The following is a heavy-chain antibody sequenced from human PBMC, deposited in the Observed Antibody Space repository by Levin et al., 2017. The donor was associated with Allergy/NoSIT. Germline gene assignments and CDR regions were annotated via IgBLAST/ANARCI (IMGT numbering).Heavy chain of an antibody. Sequence: GESLKISCKASGYTFTSYGISWVRQAPGQGLEWMGWISAYNGNTNYAQKLQGRVTMTTDTSTSTAYMELRSLRSDDTAVYYCARGGCSGGSCYYYYGMDVWGQGTTVTVSS. CDR2: ISAYNGNT. D-gene: IGHD2-15*01. J-gene: IGHJ6*02. CDR3: ARGGCSGGSCYYYYGMDV. CDR1: GYTFTSYG. V-gene: IGHV1-18*01.